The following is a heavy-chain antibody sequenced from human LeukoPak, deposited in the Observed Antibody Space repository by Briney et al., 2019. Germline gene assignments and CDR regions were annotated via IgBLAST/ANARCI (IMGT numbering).Heavy chain of an antibody. CDR3: ARVGVRGGYFDY. CDR2: INPSGGST. Sequence: ASVTPSCKASGYTFTSYYMHWVRQAPGQGLEWMGIINPSGGSTSYAQKFQGRVTMTRDTSTSTVYMELSSLRSEDTAVYYCARVGVRGGYFDYWGQGTLVTVSS. D-gene: IGHD3-10*01. V-gene: IGHV1-46*01. CDR1: GYTFTSYY. J-gene: IGHJ4*02.